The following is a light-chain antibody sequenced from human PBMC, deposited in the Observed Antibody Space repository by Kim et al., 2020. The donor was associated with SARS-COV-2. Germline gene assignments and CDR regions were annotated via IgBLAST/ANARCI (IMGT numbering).Light chain of an antibody. Sequence: PGEGATLSCMAGKSVNKNLVWLHQKPGQTPRLLMYGASIRATSVPSRFSGSGSETDFTLTINRLQSEDFAVYYCQQFSVWPPTWTFGQGTKVDIK. CDR2: GAS. CDR1: KSVNKN. V-gene: IGKV3-15*01. CDR3: QQFSVWPPTWT. J-gene: IGKJ1*01.